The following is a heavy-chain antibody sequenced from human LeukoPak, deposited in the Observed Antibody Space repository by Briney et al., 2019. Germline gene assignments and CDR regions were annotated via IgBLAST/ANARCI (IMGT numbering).Heavy chain of an antibody. CDR3: ARAPMITFGGVIDYFDY. D-gene: IGHD3-16*02. V-gene: IGHV4-30-2*01. J-gene: IGHJ4*02. CDR1: GGSISSGGYY. Sequence: SQTLSLTCTVSGGSISSGGYYWSWIRQPPGKGLEWIGYIYHSGSTYYNPSLKSRVTISVDRSKNQFSLKLSSVTAADTAVYYCARAPMITFGGVIDYFDYWGQGTLVTVSS. CDR2: IYHSGST.